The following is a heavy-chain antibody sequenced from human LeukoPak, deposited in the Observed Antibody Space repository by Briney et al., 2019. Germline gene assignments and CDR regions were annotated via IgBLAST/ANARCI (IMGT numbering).Heavy chain of an antibody. CDR1: GYTFTSYG. V-gene: IGHV7-4-1*02. D-gene: IGHD3-10*01. CDR3: ARVLAMIRGAPFDY. Sequence: ASVKVSCKSSGYTFTSYGMNWVRQAPGQGLEWMGWINTNTGNPTYAQGFTGRFVFSLDTSVSTAYLQISSLKAEDTAVYYCARVLAMIRGAPFDYWGQGTLVTVSS. J-gene: IGHJ4*02. CDR2: INTNTGNP.